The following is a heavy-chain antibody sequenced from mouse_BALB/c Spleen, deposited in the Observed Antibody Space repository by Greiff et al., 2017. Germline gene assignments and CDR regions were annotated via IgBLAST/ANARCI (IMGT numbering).Heavy chain of an antibody. Sequence: EVMLVESGPELVKPGASVKIPCKASGYTFTDYNMYWVKQSHGKSLEWIGDINPNNGGTSYNQKFKGKATLTVDKSSSTAYMELRSLTSEDTAVYGGAGRGCDGFDYWGQGTSVTVSS. CDR2: INPNNGGT. CDR3: AGRGCDGFDY. V-gene: IGHV1-18*01. CDR1: GYTFTDYN. J-gene: IGHJ4*01.